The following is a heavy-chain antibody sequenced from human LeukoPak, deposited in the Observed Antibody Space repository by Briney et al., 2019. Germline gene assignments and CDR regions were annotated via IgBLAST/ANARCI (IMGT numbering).Heavy chain of an antibody. V-gene: IGHV4-4*07. CDR3: ARVAAAAYCGGDCYHDAFDI. Sequence: SETLSLTCTVSGGSISSYYWSWIRQPAGEGLEWIRRIYTSGSTNYNPSLKSRVTMSVDTSKNQFSLKLSSVTAADTAVYYCARVAAAAYCGGDCYHDAFDIWGQGTMVTVSS. D-gene: IGHD2-21*01. J-gene: IGHJ3*02. CDR1: GGSISSYY. CDR2: IYTSGST.